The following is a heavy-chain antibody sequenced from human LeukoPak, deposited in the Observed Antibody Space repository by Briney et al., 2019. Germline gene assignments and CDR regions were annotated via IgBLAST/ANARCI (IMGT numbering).Heavy chain of an antibody. V-gene: IGHV3-15*01. CDR3: TRGMTVVVLDAFDI. D-gene: IGHD3-22*01. J-gene: IGHJ3*02. CDR1: GFTFSNAW. CDR2: IKSKTDGGTT. Sequence: GGSLRLSCAASGFTFSNAWMSWVRQAPGKGLEWVGRIKSKTDGGTTDYAAPVKGRFTISRDDSKNTLYLQMNSLKTEDTAVYYCTRGMTVVVLDAFDIWGQGTMVTVSS.